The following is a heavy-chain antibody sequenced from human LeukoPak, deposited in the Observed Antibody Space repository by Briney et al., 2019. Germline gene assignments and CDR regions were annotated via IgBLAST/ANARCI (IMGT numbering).Heavy chain of an antibody. Sequence: ASETLSLTCTVSGGSISSYYWSWIRQPPGKGLEWIGYIYYSGSTNYNPSLKSRVTISVDTSKNQFSLKLSSVTAADTAVYYCARHSRGYYASTGYYYGSHAFDIWGQGTMVTVSS. J-gene: IGHJ3*02. CDR1: GGSISSYY. CDR2: IYYSGST. D-gene: IGHD3-22*01. V-gene: IGHV4-59*01. CDR3: ARHSRGYYASTGYYYGSHAFDI.